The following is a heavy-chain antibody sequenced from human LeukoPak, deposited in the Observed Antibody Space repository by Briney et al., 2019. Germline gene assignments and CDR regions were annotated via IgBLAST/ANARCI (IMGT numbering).Heavy chain of an antibody. CDR3: AKMAGYYSNSPEHFDY. V-gene: IGHV3-30*02. D-gene: IGHD6-6*01. CDR1: GFTFSDYG. CDR2: IRYDGSNK. Sequence: PGGSLRLSCAASGFTFSDYGMHWVRQAPGKGLEWVTFIRYDGSNKYYADSVKGRFTISRDNSKSSLYLRMNSLRAEDTALYYCAKMAGYYSNSPEHFDYWGQGTLVTVSS. J-gene: IGHJ4*02.